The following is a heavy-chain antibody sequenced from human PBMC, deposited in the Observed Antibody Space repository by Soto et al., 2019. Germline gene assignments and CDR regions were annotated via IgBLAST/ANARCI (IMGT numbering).Heavy chain of an antibody. V-gene: IGHV4-59*08. J-gene: IGHJ4*02. Sequence: SETLSLTCTVSGGSISNFYWNWIRHPPGQGLEWIGHIYYRGITYYNPSLKSRVTISIDQSKSQFSLKLNSVTAADSAVYFCARLEGLATISYYFDYWGQGTLVTVSS. CDR2: IYYRGIT. CDR1: GGSISNFY. D-gene: IGHD3-9*01. CDR3: ARLEGLATISYYFDY.